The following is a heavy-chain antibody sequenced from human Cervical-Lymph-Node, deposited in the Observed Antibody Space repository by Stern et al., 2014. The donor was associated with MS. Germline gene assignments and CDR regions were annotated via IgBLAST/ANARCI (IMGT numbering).Heavy chain of an antibody. Sequence: QLQLQESGPGLVKPSQTLSLTCTVSGDSLRSGNFYWSWIRQHPGEGLEWIGYISYSGITHYNPSLQSRVTLSADVSKNQLSLKVNSVTAADTAVYYCARATRDVPGATSWFDPWGQGTLVAVSS. D-gene: IGHD2-2*01. J-gene: IGHJ5*02. CDR2: ISYSGIT. CDR1: GDSLRSGNFY. CDR3: ARATRDVPGATSWFDP. V-gene: IGHV4-31*03.